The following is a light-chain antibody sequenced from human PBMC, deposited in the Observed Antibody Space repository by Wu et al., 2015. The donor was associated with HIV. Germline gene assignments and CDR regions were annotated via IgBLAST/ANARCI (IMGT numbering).Light chain of an antibody. CDR2: KAS. CDR1: QSISHW. CDR3: HQYNSSPLT. Sequence: GDRVTITCRASQSISHWLAWYQQKPGKAPKLLIYKASNLESGVPSRFSGSGSGTEFTLTISSLQPDDFATYYCHQYNSSPLTFGGGTKVEIK. J-gene: IGKJ4*01. V-gene: IGKV1-5*03.